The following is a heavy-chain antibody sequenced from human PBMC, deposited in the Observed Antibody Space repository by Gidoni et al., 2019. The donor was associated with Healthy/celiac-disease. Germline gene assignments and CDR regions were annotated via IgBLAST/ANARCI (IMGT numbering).Heavy chain of an antibody. CDR2: ISSNGGST. D-gene: IGHD3-22*01. CDR1: GFTFSSYA. CDR3: VKDILVGYYYDSSGPFDAFDI. V-gene: IGHV3-64D*06. Sequence: EVQLVESGGGLVQPGGSLRLSCSASGFTFSSYAMHWVRQAPGKGLEYVSAISSNGGSTYYADSVKGRFTISRDNSKNTLYLQMSSLRAEDTAVYYCVKDILVGYYYDSSGPFDAFDIWGQGTMVTVSS. J-gene: IGHJ3*02.